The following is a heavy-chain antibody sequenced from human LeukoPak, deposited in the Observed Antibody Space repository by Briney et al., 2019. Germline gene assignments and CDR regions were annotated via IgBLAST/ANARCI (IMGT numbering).Heavy chain of an antibody. Sequence: GASVKVSCKASGYTFTGYYVHWVRQAPGQGLEWMGWINPNSGGTNYAQKFQGRVTMTRDTSISTAYMELSRLRSDDTAVYYCATSRGPIAAAGIDYWGQGTLVTVSS. CDR3: ATSRGPIAAAGIDY. CDR2: INPNSGGT. J-gene: IGHJ4*02. D-gene: IGHD6-13*01. V-gene: IGHV1-2*02. CDR1: GYTFTGYY.